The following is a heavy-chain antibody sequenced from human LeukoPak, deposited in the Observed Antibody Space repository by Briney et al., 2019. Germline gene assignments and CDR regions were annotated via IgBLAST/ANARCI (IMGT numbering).Heavy chain of an antibody. Sequence: SETLSLTCTVYGGSISIYYWSWIRQPPGKGLEWIGYIYYSGSTNYNPSLKSRVTISVDTSKNQFSLKLSSVTAADTAVYYCARIWSVAGSWDRGMYDGYYYYGMDVWGQGTTVTVSS. V-gene: IGHV4-59*08. D-gene: IGHD6-19*01. J-gene: IGHJ6*02. CDR1: GGSISIYY. CDR3: ARIWSVAGSWDRGMYDGYYYYGMDV. CDR2: IYYSGST.